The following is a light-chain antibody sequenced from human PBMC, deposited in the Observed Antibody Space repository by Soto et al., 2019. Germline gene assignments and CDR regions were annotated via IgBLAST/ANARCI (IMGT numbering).Light chain of an antibody. V-gene: IGKV3-15*01. CDR2: GAS. J-gene: IGKJ4*01. CDR1: QIVSNY. CDR3: QQYHNWPPLT. Sequence: EIVMTQSPATLSVSPGERSTLSCRASQIVSNYLAWYQQKPGQAPRLLIYGASTRATGIPARFSGGGSETDFTLTISSLQSEDFAVYYCQQYHNWPPLTFGGGTKVDIK.